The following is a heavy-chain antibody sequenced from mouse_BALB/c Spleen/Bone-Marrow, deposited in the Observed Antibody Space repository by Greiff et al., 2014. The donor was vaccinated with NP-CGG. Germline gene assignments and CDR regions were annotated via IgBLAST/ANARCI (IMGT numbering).Heavy chain of an antibody. CDR1: GFTFNTYA. V-gene: IGHV10-1*02. Sequence: VQLQQPGGGLVQPKGSLKLSCAASGFTFNTYAMNWVRQAPGKGLEWVARIRSKSNNYATYYADSVKDRFTISRDDSQSMLYLQMNNLKTEDTAMYYCVSHGSWFAYWGQGTLVTVSA. J-gene: IGHJ3*01. CDR2: IRSKSNNYAT. CDR3: VSHGSWFAY.